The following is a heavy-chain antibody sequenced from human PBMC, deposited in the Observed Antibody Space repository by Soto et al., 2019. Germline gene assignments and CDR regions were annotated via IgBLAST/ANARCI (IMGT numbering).Heavy chain of an antibody. CDR1: GGSISSSSYY. Sequence: SETLSLTCTVSGGSISSSSYYWGWIRQPPGKGLEWIGSIYYSGSTYYNPSLKSRVTISVDTSKNQFSLKLSSVTAADTAVYYCARSVVVVTFPNWFDPWGQGTRVTVSS. CDR2: IYYSGST. D-gene: IGHD2-21*02. J-gene: IGHJ5*02. V-gene: IGHV4-39*01. CDR3: ARSVVVVTFPNWFDP.